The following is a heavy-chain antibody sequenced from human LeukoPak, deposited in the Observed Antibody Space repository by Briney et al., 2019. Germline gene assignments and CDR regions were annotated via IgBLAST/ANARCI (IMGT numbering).Heavy chain of an antibody. CDR1: GFTFSSYW. CDR2: INSYGSST. J-gene: IGHJ5*02. V-gene: IGHV3-74*01. CDR3: ARGGAPSSSSWYDPNSHNWFDP. Sequence: PGGSLRLSCAASGFTFSSYWMHWVRQAPGKGLVWVSRINSYGSSTIYADSVKGRFTISRDNAKNTLYLQMNSLRAEDTAVYYCARGGAPSSSSWYDPNSHNWFDPWGQGTLVTVSS. D-gene: IGHD6-13*01.